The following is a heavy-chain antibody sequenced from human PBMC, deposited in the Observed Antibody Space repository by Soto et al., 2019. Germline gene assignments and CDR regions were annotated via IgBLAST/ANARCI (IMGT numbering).Heavy chain of an antibody. Sequence: EVQLLESGGGLVQPGGSLRLSCAASGFTFSSYAMSWVRQAPGKGLEWVSAISGSGGSTYYADSVKGRFTISRDNSKNTLYLQMNSLRAEDTAVYCCAKAYGSGSYSSTPLRTYYYYGMDVWGQGTTVTVSS. J-gene: IGHJ6*02. CDR3: AKAYGSGSYSSTPLRTYYYYGMDV. CDR1: GFTFSSYA. CDR2: ISGSGGST. V-gene: IGHV3-23*01. D-gene: IGHD3-10*01.